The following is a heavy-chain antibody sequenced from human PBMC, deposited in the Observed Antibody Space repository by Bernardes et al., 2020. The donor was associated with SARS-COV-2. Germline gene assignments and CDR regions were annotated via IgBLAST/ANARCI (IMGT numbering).Heavy chain of an antibody. CDR3: ARTARVFDS. CDR1: GGSISPYY. J-gene: IGHJ4*01. D-gene: IGHD5-18*01. CDR2: ISYGGST. Sequence: SETLSLTCTVSGGSISPYYWSWIRQPPGRGLEWIGYISYGGSTNYNPSFRSRAIISAETSRNEFSLKLSSVTAADTAIYYCARTARVFDSWGQGTLVTVSS. V-gene: IGHV4-59*01.